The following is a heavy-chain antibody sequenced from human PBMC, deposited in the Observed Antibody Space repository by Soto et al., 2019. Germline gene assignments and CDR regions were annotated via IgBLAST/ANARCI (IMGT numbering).Heavy chain of an antibody. V-gene: IGHV1-69*08. D-gene: IGHD2-8*01. CDR3: ARDPGYCTNGVCYKGGLYYYYYYMDV. J-gene: IGHJ6*03. CDR1: GGTFSSYT. Sequence: QVQLVQSGAEVKKPGSSVKVSCKASGGTFSSYTISWVRQAPGQGLEWMGGIIPILGIANYAQKFQGRVTITADKSTSTAYMELSSLRSEDTAVYYCARDPGYCTNGVCYKGGLYYYYYYMDVWGKGTTVTVSS. CDR2: IIPILGIA.